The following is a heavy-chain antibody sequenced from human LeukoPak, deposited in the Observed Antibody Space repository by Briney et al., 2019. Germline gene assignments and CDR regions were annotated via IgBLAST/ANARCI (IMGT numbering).Heavy chain of an antibody. CDR3: ASNSGSYSDFDY. CDR2: ISSSSSYI. V-gene: IGHV3-21*01. D-gene: IGHD1-26*01. Sequence: GGSLRLSCAASGFTFSSYSMNWVRQAPGKGLEWVSSISSSSSYIYYADSVKGRFPISRDNAKNSLYLQMNSLRAEDTAVYYCASNSGSYSDFDYWGQGTLVTVSS. CDR1: GFTFSSYS. J-gene: IGHJ4*02.